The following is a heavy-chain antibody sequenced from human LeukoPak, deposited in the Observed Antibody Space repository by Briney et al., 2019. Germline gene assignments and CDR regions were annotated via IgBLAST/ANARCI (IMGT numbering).Heavy chain of an antibody. CDR2: INHSGST. CDR1: GGSFSGYY. D-gene: IGHD2-2*01. CDR3: ARVGGDVVVPAAICFDY. J-gene: IGHJ4*02. Sequence: SETLSLTCAVYGGSFSGYYWSWIRQPPGKGLEWIGEINHSGSTSYNPSLKSRVTISVDTSKNQFSLKLSSVTAADTAVYYCARVGGDVVVPAAICFDYWGQGTLVTVSS. V-gene: IGHV4-34*01.